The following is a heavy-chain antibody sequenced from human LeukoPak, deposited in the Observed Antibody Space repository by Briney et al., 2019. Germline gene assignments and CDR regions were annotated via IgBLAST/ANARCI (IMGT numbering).Heavy chain of an antibody. CDR3: ASAYYYDSSGYYDY. V-gene: IGHV4-34*01. J-gene: IGHJ4*02. CDR2: INHSGST. Sequence: TSETLSLTCAVYGGSFSGYYWSWIRQPPGKGLEWIGEINHSGSTNYNPSLKSRVTISVDTSKNQFSLKLSSVTAADTAVYYCASAYYYDSSGYYDYWGQGTLVTVSS. CDR1: GGSFSGYY. D-gene: IGHD3-22*01.